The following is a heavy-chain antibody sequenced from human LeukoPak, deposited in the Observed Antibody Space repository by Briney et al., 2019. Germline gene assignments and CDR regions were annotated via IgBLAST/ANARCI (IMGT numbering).Heavy chain of an antibody. J-gene: IGHJ6*02. CDR3: ARSNSVHCSSTSCYGAYYYYYYGMDV. V-gene: IGHV4-34*01. D-gene: IGHD2-2*01. CDR2: INHSGST. CDR1: GGSFSGYY. Sequence: SETLSLTCAVYGGSFSGYYWSWIRQPPGKGLEWIGEINHSGSTNYNPSLKSRVTISVDTSKNQFSLKLSSVTAADTAVYYCARSNSVHCSSTSCYGAYYYYYYGMDVWGQGTTVTVSS.